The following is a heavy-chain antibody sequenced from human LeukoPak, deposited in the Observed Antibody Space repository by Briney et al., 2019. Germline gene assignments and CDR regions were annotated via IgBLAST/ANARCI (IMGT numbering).Heavy chain of an antibody. CDR2: ISGYNGNT. CDR3: ARDYGYGVTVMISDDY. D-gene: IGHD5-12*01. J-gene: IGHJ4*02. Sequence: ASVKVSCKASGYTFNRYGITWVRQAPGQGLEWMGWISGYNGNTNYAQKLQGRVTMDTDTSTSTAYMGLRSLRSDDTAMYYCARDYGYGVTVMISDDYWGQGTLVTVSS. V-gene: IGHV1-18*01. CDR1: GYTFNRYG.